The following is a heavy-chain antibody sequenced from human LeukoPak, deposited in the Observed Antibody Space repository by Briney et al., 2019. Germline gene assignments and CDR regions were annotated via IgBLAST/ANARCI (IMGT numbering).Heavy chain of an antibody. D-gene: IGHD3-22*01. CDR2: IKQDGSEK. V-gene: IGHV3-7*01. J-gene: IGHJ6*02. CDR3: ARVAPPYYYDSSGYQRDYYYYGMDV. Sequence: GGSLRLSCAASGFTFSSYGMHWVRQAPGKGLEWVANIKQDGSEKYYVDSVKGRFTISRDNAKNSLYLQMNSLRAEDTAVYYCARVAPPYYYDSSGYQRDYYYYGMDVWGQGTTVTVSS. CDR1: GFTFSSYG.